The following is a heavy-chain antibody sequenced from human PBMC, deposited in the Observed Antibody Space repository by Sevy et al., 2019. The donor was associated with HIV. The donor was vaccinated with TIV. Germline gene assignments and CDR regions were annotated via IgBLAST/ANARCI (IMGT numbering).Heavy chain of an antibody. Sequence: GGSLRLSCAASGFTFDDYAMHWVRQAPGKGLEWVSSINWNSGAIDYADSVKGRFTISRDNAKNSLYLQMNSLRAEDTALYYCVKDLYPPTTVVTGYFQYWGQGTLVTVSS. CDR2: INWNSGAI. D-gene: IGHD4-17*01. J-gene: IGHJ1*01. CDR1: GFTFDDYA. V-gene: IGHV3-9*01. CDR3: VKDLYPPTTVVTGYFQY.